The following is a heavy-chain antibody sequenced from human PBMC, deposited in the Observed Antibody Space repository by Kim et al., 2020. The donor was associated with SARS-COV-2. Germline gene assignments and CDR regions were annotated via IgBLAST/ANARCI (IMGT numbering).Heavy chain of an antibody. V-gene: IGHV4-59*01. CDR3: ARVLLWFGEYYFDY. D-gene: IGHD3-10*01. Sequence: PSPKSRLNISVDESKNQFSLKLSSVTAADTAVYYCARVLLWFGEYYFDYWGQGTLVTVSS. J-gene: IGHJ4*02.